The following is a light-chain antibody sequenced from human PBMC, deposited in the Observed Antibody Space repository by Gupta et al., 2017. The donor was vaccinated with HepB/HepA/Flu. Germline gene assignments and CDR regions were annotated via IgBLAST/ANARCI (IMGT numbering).Light chain of an antibody. CDR3: SSYTSSNTLHVV. CDR1: SSDVGGYKY. V-gene: IGLV2-14*04. CDR2: DVS. J-gene: IGLJ2*01. Sequence: ITISCTGTSSDVGGYKYVSWYQQHPGKAPKLMLYDVSNRPSGVSTRFSGSKSGNTASLTISGLQAEDEADYYCSSYTSSNTLHVVFGGGTKLTVL.